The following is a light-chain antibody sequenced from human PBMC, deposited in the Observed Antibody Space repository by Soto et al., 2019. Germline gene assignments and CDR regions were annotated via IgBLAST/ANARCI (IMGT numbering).Light chain of an antibody. CDR3: QQYNSYPWT. Sequence: DIQMTQSPSTLSASVGDRVTITCRASQSISSWLAWYQQKPGKAPKLLIYDASSLESGVPSWLSGSGSGTEFTLTVSSLQPEDFATNYCQQYNSYPWTFGPGTKVEIK. J-gene: IGKJ1*01. CDR2: DAS. V-gene: IGKV1-5*01. CDR1: QSISSW.